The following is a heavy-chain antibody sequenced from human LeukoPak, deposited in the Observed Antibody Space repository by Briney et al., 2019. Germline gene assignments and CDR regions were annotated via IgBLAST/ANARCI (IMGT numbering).Heavy chain of an antibody. D-gene: IGHD2-15*01. Sequence: GGSLRLSCAASGFTFSSYGMHWVRQAPGKGLEWVAVIWYDGSNKYYADSVKGRFAISRDNSKNTLYLQMNSLRAEDTAVYYCARDPVVVVAATSYFDYWGQGTLVTVSS. CDR1: GFTFSSYG. V-gene: IGHV3-33*01. J-gene: IGHJ4*02. CDR2: IWYDGSNK. CDR3: ARDPVVVVAATSYFDY.